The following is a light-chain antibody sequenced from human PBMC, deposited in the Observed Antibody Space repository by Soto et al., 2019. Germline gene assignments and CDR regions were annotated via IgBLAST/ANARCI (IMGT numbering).Light chain of an antibody. J-gene: IGKJ5*01. CDR3: QQYDVHPKT. CDR2: DAS. CDR1: ENIKNW. V-gene: IGKV1-5*01. Sequence: DIQMTQSPSTLSASVGDRVTITCRASENIKNWLAWYQQTAGKAPKVLISDASRLEAGVPSRFSGSGSGTDFTLTITSLQTDDFGTYYCQQYDVHPKTFGQGTRLEIK.